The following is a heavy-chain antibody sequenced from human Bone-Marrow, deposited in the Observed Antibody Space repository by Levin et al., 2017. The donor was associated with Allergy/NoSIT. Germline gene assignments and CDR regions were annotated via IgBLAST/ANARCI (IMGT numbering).Heavy chain of an antibody. CDR1: GFTFSSYA. V-gene: IGHV3-30*10. Sequence: PGGSLRLSCAASGFTFSSYAMHWVRQAPGKGLEWVAVISYDGRNTYYTDSVQGRFTISRDNSKNTLFLQMNRLRVEDTALYYCVRGRNRWCYDHWGQGSLVSVSS. J-gene: IGHJ4*02. D-gene: IGHD4/OR15-4a*01. CDR2: ISYDGRNT. CDR3: VRGRNRWCYDH.